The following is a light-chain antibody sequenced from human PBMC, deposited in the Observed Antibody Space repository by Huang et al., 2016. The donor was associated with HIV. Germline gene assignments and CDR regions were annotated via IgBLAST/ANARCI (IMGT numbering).Light chain of an antibody. V-gene: IGKV1-39*01. CDR2: GSS. CDR3: HQSYTFSS. J-gene: IGKJ5*01. CDR1: QDIGTY. Sequence: DIQMTQSPSFLSASLGDSVTITCRPSQDIGTYLKWYQQRPGKPPNLLVHGSSILQRGVPSLFSGGGSGAEFTLTINGLPAEDFAIYYCHQSYTFSSFGRGTRLDIK.